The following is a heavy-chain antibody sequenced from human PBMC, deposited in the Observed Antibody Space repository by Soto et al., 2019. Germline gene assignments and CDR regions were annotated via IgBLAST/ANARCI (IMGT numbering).Heavy chain of an antibody. V-gene: IGHV3-30*18. CDR3: AKDLVTYYYDSSGPETDY. Sequence: QVQLVESGGGVVQPGRSLRLSCAASGFTFSSYGMHWVRQAPGKGLEWVAVISYDGSNKYYADSVKGRFTISRDNSKNTLYLQMTSLRAADTAVYYCAKDLVTYYYDSSGPETDYWGQGTLVTVSS. CDR2: ISYDGSNK. J-gene: IGHJ4*02. D-gene: IGHD3-22*01. CDR1: GFTFSSYG.